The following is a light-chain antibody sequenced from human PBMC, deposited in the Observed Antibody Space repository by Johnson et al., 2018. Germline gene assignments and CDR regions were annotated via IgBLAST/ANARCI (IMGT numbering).Light chain of an antibody. J-gene: IGLJ1*01. Sequence: QSVLTQPPSVSAAPGLKVTISCSGSSSNIGNNYVSWYQQLPGTAPKLLIYENNKRPSGIPDRFSGSKSGPSATLGITGLQTGDEADYYCGTWDSSLSAGNVFVTGTKVTVL. CDR2: ENN. V-gene: IGLV1-51*02. CDR1: SSNIGNNY. CDR3: GTWDSSLSAGNV.